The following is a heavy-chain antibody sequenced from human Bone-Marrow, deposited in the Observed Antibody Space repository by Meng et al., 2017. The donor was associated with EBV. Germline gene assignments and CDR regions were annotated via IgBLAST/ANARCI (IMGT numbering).Heavy chain of an antibody. D-gene: IGHD1-26*01. CDR1: GGSISSSSYY. CDR3: AREQVGATRPFDY. Sequence: LQLQESGPGLVKPSETLSLTCTVSGGSISSSSYYWGWIRQPPGKGLEWIGSIYYSGSTYYNPSLKSRVTISVDTSKNQFSLKLSSVTAADTAVYYCAREQVGATRPFDYWGQGTLVTVSS. J-gene: IGHJ4*02. V-gene: IGHV4-39*07. CDR2: IYYSGST.